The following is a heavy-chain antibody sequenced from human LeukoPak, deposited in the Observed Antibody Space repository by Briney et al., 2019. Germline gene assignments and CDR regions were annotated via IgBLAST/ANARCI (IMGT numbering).Heavy chain of an antibody. CDR2: INYSGST. Sequence: PSETLSLTCTVSGGSISSSSYYWGWIRQPPGKGLEWIGSINYSGSTYYNPSLRSRVTRSVDKSKNQSSLKLSSVTAADTAVYYCARQTRKEIGAFDIWGQGTMVTVSS. J-gene: IGHJ3*02. D-gene: IGHD2/OR15-2a*01. V-gene: IGHV4-39*01. CDR3: ARQTRKEIGAFDI. CDR1: GGSISSSSYY.